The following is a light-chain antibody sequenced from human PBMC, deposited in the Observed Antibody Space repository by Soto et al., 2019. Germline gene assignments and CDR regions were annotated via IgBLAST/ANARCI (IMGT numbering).Light chain of an antibody. V-gene: IGKV3-15*01. J-gene: IGKJ4*01. Sequence: EIVMTQSPATLSVSPGERVTLSCRASQSVRTNLAWYQQKPGQTPRLLIYYASTRATGIPARFSGSGSGTEFTLTIGSLQSEDSAVYYCQQYSAWPPLTFGGGTKVEIK. CDR3: QQYSAWPPLT. CDR2: YAS. CDR1: QSVRTN.